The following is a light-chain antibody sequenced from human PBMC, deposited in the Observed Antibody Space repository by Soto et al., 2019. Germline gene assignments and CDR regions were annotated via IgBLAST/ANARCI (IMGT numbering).Light chain of an antibody. CDR2: AAS. V-gene: IGKV1-27*01. Sequence: DIQMTQSPSSLSASVGDRVTITCRASQGISNYLAWYQQKPGKVPKLLIYAASTLQSGVPSRFSGSGSGTDLTLTISSLKPEDVATYYCKKYNSAPWTFGQGTKVELK. J-gene: IGKJ1*01. CDR1: QGISNY. CDR3: KKYNSAPWT.